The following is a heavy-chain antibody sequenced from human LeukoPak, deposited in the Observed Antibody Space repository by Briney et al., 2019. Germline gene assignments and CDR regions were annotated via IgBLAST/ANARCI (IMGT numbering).Heavy chain of an antibody. CDR1: GYTFTSYD. CDR2: MNPNSGNT. CDR3: ARLGIYDGNGYGSF. D-gene: IGHD5-18*01. Sequence: EASVKVSCKASGYTFTSYDINWVRQATGQGLEWMGWMNPNSGNTGYAQKFQGRVTMTRDTSISTAYMELSSLTSEDTAVYYCARLGIYDGNGYGSFWGQGTLVTVSS. V-gene: IGHV1-8*01. J-gene: IGHJ4*02.